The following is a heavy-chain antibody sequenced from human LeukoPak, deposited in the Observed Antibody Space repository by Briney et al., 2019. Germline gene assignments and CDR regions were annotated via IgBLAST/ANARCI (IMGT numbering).Heavy chain of an antibody. CDR1: GFTFSSYW. D-gene: IGHD5-12*01. CDR3: ARIDSGYGRGFDY. J-gene: IGHJ4*02. Sequence: PGGSLRLSCAASGFTFSSYWMSWVRQAPGKGLEWVANIKQDGSEKCYLDSVKGRFTISRDNAKNSLYLQMNSLRAEDTAVYYCARIDSGYGRGFDYWGQGTLVTVSS. CDR2: IKQDGSEK. V-gene: IGHV3-7*04.